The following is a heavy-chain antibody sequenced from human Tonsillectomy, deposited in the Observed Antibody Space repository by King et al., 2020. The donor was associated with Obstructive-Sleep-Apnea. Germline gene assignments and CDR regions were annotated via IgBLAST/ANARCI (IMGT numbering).Heavy chain of an antibody. D-gene: IGHD1-20*01. V-gene: IGHV3-30*04. J-gene: IGHJ4*02. CDR1: GFTFSSYA. CDR3: ARPYNWNDQAPFDY. Sequence: EQLVQSGGGVVQPGRSLRLSCAASGFTFSSYAMHWVRQAPGKGLEWVAVISYDGSNKYYADSVKGRFTISRDNSKKTRYLQMNSLRAEDTAVYYCARPYNWNDQAPFDYWGQGTLVTVSS. CDR2: ISYDGSNK.